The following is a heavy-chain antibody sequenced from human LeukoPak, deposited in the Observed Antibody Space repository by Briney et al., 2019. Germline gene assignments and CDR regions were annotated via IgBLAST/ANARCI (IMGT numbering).Heavy chain of an antibody. D-gene: IGHD5-24*01. Sequence: SETLSLTCTVSGGSISSYYWSWIRQPPGKGLEWIGYIYYSGSTNYNPSLKSRVTISVDTSKNQFSLKLSSVTAADTAVYYCARGVGSAKDGYNSFYYYYYGMDVWGQGTTVTVSS. CDR3: ARGVGSAKDGYNSFYYYYYGMDV. J-gene: IGHJ6*02. V-gene: IGHV4-59*01. CDR1: GGSISSYY. CDR2: IYYSGST.